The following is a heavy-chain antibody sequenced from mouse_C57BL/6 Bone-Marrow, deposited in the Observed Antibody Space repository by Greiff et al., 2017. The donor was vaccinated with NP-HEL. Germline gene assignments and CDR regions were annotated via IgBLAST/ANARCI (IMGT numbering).Heavy chain of an antibody. Sequence: VQLQQSGAELVRPGASVTLSCKASGYPFTDYEMHRVKQTPVHGLEWIGAIYPETGGTAYKQKFKGKAILTADKSSSTAYMELRSLTSEDSAVYYCVYDYWGQGTTLTVSS. J-gene: IGHJ2*01. CDR3: VYDY. CDR1: GYPFTDYE. V-gene: IGHV1-15*01. CDR2: IYPETGGT.